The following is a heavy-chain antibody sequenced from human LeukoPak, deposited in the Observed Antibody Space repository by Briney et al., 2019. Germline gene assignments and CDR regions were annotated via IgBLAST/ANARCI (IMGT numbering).Heavy chain of an antibody. CDR2: ISGGGTT. D-gene: IGHD3-9*01. CDR1: GFTFSSNG. V-gene: IGHV3-23*01. CDR3: VKGQILMDC. Sequence: GGSLRLSCAASGFTFSSNGMSWVRQAPGKGLEWVSSISGGGTTTYADSVKGRFTISRDNSKNMLYLQMSGLRAEDTAVYSCVKGQILMDCWGQGALVTVSS. J-gene: IGHJ4*02.